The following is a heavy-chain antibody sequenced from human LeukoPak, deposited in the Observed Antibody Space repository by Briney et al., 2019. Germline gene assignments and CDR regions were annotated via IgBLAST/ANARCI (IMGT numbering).Heavy chain of an antibody. CDR1: GFTFSNYA. V-gene: IGHV3-23*01. Sequence: GGSLRLSCAASGFTFSNYAMSWVRRAPGKGLEWVPAIIANGGTTYYADSVKGRFTISRDNSKNTLYLQMNSLRAEDPAVYFCSKELVTGSLDYWGQGTLVTVSS. D-gene: IGHD3-10*01. CDR2: IIANGGTT. J-gene: IGHJ4*02. CDR3: SKELVTGSLDY.